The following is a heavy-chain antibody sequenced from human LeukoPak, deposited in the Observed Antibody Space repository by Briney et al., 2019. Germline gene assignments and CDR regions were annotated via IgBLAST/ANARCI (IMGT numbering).Heavy chain of an antibody. CDR1: GFTFSSYE. Sequence: GGSLRLSCAASGFTFSSYEMNWVRQAPGKGLEWVSYISSSGSTIYYADSVKGRFTISRDNAKNSLYLQMNSLRAEDTAVYYCARVDYYDSSGFDWGQGTWSPSPQ. D-gene: IGHD3-22*01. CDR3: ARVDYYDSSGFD. J-gene: IGHJ4*02. CDR2: ISSSGSTI. V-gene: IGHV3-48*03.